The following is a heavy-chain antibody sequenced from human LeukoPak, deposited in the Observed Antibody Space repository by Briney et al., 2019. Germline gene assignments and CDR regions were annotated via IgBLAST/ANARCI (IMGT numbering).Heavy chain of an antibody. CDR2: INHSGST. Sequence: SETLSLTCAVYGGSFSGYYWSWIRQPPGKGLEWIGEINHSGSTNYNPSLKSRVTISVDTSKNQFSLKLSSVTAADTAVYYCASGGGRQAYCGGDCYPNWFDPWGQETLVTVSS. J-gene: IGHJ5*02. CDR1: GGSFSGYY. D-gene: IGHD2-21*02. CDR3: ASGGGRQAYCGGDCYPNWFDP. V-gene: IGHV4-34*01.